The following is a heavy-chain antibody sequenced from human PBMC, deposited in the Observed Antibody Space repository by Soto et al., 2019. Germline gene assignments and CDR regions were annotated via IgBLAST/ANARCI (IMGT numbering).Heavy chain of an antibody. Sequence: QVQLVQSGAEVKKPGSSVKVSCKASGGTFSSYAISWVRQAPGQGLEWMGGISPIFGTANYAQKFQGRVTITADESTSTAYMELSSLRSEDTAVYYCARNSDNWNDSGSYYWGQGTLVTVSS. CDR2: ISPIFGTA. V-gene: IGHV1-69*01. J-gene: IGHJ4*02. D-gene: IGHD1-20*01. CDR1: GGTFSSYA. CDR3: ARNSDNWNDSGSYY.